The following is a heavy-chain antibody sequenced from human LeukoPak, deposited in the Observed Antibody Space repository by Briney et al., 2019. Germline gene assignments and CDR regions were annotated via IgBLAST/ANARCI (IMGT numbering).Heavy chain of an antibody. J-gene: IGHJ4*02. D-gene: IGHD6-13*01. CDR1: GFTLSSYA. V-gene: IGHV3-30*04. Sequence: GGSLRLSCAASGFTLSSYAMHWVRQAPGKGLEWVAVISYDGSNKYYADSVKGRFTISRDNSKNTLYLQMNSLRAEDTAVYYCARDSSLVNFDYWGQGTLVTVSS. CDR2: ISYDGSNK. CDR3: ARDSSLVNFDY.